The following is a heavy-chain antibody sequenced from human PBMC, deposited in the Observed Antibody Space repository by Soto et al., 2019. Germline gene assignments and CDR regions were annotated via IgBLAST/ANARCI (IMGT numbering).Heavy chain of an antibody. CDR3: ARATYDYGYFGL. J-gene: IGHJ2*01. D-gene: IGHD3-22*01. V-gene: IGHV4-30-4*01. CDR2: IYYSGRT. Sequence: QVQLQESGPGLVKPSQTLSLTCTVSGGSISSGDSYWSWIRQPPGKGLEWFGYIYYSGRTFYNPSLKSRVSISVDTSKNQLSRKLSSVTAADTAVYSCARATYDYGYFGLWGRGTLVTVSS. CDR1: GGSISSGDSY.